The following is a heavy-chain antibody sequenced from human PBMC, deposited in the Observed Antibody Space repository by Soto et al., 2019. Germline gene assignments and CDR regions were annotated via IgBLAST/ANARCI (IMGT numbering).Heavy chain of an antibody. V-gene: IGHV3-15*01. CDR3: TTDGGIAVAGQYYYYYYGMDV. CDR1: GFTFSNAW. CDR2: IKSKTDGGTT. D-gene: IGHD6-19*01. J-gene: IGHJ6*02. Sequence: PGGSLRLSCAASGFTFSNAWMSWVRQAPGKGLEWVGRIKSKTDGGTTDYAEPVKGRFTISRDDSKNTLYLQMNSLKTEDTAVYYCTTDGGIAVAGQYYYYYYGMDVWGQGTTVTVSS.